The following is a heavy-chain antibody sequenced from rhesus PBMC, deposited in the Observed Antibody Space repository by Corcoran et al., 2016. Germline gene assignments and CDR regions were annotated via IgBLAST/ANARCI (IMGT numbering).Heavy chain of an antibody. J-gene: IGHJ4*01. CDR1: GGSISSNY. D-gene: IGHD4-35*01. V-gene: IGHV4-169*01. Sequence: QLQLQESGPGLVKPSETLSVTCAVPGGSISSNYWSLFRQPPGKGLEWIGRIYGSGSSNNYNPSLKSRVTLSVDTSKNQLSLKLSSVTAADTAVYYCARLKSYGNGFDYWGQGVLVTVSS. CDR2: IYGSGSSN. CDR3: ARLKSYGNGFDY.